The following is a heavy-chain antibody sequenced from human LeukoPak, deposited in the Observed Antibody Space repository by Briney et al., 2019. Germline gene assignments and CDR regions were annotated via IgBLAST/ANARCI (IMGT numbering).Heavy chain of an antibody. Sequence: SETLSLTCTVSGDTIRSYYWNWIRLPPEKGLDWIGYIYYTGSSSYNPSLKSRVAISLDTSKSQFSLWLTSVTAADTAVYYCASHGSSGHDPLTWGQGTLVTVSS. V-gene: IGHV4-59*08. D-gene: IGHD5-12*01. CDR2: IYYTGSS. J-gene: IGHJ4*01. CDR1: GDTIRSYY. CDR3: ASHGSSGHDPLT.